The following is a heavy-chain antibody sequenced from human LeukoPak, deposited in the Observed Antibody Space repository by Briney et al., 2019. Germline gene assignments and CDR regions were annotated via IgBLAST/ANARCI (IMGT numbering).Heavy chain of an antibody. Sequence: PGGSLRLSCAASGFTVSSKYMSWVRQAPGKGQEGVAVIYSGSTTFYADSVKGRFSISRDNSKNTLYLQMNSLRAEDTAVYYCARLRGYCSSNSCYPLGYWGQGTLVTVSS. CDR2: IYSGSTT. CDR3: ARLRGYCSSNSCYPLGY. V-gene: IGHV3-53*01. D-gene: IGHD2-2*01. CDR1: GFTVSSKY. J-gene: IGHJ4*02.